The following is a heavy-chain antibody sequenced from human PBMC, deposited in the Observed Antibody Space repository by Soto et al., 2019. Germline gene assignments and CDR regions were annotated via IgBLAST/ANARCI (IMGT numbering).Heavy chain of an antibody. D-gene: IGHD6-13*01. CDR3: EYRKGIAAAGKSAFDT. CDR2: IYWNDDE. CDR1: GFSLSTSGVG. Sequence: QITLKESGPALVKPTQTLTLTCTFSGFSLSTSGVGVGWIRQPPGKALEGLALIYWNDDERYSPSLKSRLTITKDTSNNQVVLIMTNMDPVDTATYYCEYRKGIAAAGKSAFDTWGQGTMVTVSS. V-gene: IGHV2-5*01. J-gene: IGHJ3*02.